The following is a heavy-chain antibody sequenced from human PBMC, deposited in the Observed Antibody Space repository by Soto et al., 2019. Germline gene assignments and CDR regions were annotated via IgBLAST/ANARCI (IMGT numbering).Heavy chain of an antibody. CDR1: GGTFSSYA. CDR3: ARDTIFGVVTITPGYYYYGMDV. D-gene: IGHD3-3*01. CDR2: IIPIFGTA. Sequence: ASVKVSCKGSGGTFSSYAISWVRQAPGQGLEWMGGIIPIFGTANYAQKFQGRVTITADESTSTAYMELSSLRSEHTAVYYCARDTIFGVVTITPGYYYYGMDVWGQGTTVTVS. J-gene: IGHJ6*02. V-gene: IGHV1-69*13.